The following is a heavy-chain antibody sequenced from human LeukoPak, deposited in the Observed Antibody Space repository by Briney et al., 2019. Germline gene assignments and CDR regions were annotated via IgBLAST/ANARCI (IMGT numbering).Heavy chain of an antibody. CDR2: IDWDDDK. CDR3: ARMDVGKDGSGYYLPFDY. J-gene: IGHJ4*02. Sequence: SGPTLVNPTQTLTLTCTFSGFSLSTSGMCVSWIRQPPGKALEWLARIDWDDDKYYSTSLKTRLTISKDTSKNQVVLTMTNMDPVDTATYYCARMDVGKDGSGYYLPFDYWGQGTLVTVSS. CDR1: GFSLSTSGMC. V-gene: IGHV2-70*11. D-gene: IGHD3-22*01.